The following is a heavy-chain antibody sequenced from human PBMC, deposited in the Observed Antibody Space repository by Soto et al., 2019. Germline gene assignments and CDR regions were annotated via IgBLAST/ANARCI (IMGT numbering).Heavy chain of an antibody. CDR1: GYTLTELS. D-gene: IGHD2-2*01. V-gene: IGHV1-24*01. CDR3: AKNKGGRDCSRTSCLYSFDY. Sequence: ASVKVSCKVSGYTLTELSMHWVRQAPGKGLEWMGGFDPEDGETIYAQKFQGRVTMTEDTSTDTAYMELSSLRADDTAVYYCAKNKGGRDCSRTSCLYSFDYWGQGTLVTVSS. CDR2: FDPEDGET. J-gene: IGHJ4*02.